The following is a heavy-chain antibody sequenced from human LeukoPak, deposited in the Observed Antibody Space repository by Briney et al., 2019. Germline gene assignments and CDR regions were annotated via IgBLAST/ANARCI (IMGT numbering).Heavy chain of an antibody. CDR1: GGSISSSSYY. D-gene: IGHD3-10*01. CDR2: IYTSGST. CDR3: ARGMYGSGSYYPNTYYYYMDV. Sequence: SETLSLTRTVSGGSISSSSYYWGWIRQPAGKGLEWIGRIYTSGSTNYNPSLKSRVTMSVDTSKNQFSLKLSSVTAADTAVYYCARGMYGSGSYYPNTYYYYMDVWGKGTTVTISS. V-gene: IGHV4-61*02. J-gene: IGHJ6*03.